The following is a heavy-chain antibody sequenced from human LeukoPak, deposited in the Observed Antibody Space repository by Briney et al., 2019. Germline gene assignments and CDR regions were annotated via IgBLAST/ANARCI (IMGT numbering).Heavy chain of an antibody. J-gene: IGHJ4*02. CDR3: ARGRGTYYDFWSGGTDY. CDR2: MNPNSGNT. Sequence: ASVKVSCKASGYTFTSYDINWVRQATGQGLEWMGWMNPNSGNTGYAQEFQGRVTMTRNTSISTAYMELSSLRSEDTAVYYCARGRGTYYDFWSGGTDYWGQGTLVTVSS. V-gene: IGHV1-8*01. D-gene: IGHD3-3*01. CDR1: GYTFTSYD.